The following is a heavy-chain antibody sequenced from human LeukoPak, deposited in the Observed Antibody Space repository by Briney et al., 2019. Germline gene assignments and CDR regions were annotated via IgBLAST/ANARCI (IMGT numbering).Heavy chain of an antibody. D-gene: IGHD4-17*01. Sequence: GGSLRLSCAASGFTFSSYWMHWVRQAPGKGLVWVSRINSDGSSTSYADSVKGRFTISRDNAKNTLYLQMNSLRAEDTAVYYCAKGVSSYGDYGDVGYWGQGTLVTVSS. V-gene: IGHV3-74*01. CDR3: AKGVSSYGDYGDVGY. J-gene: IGHJ4*02. CDR1: GFTFSSYW. CDR2: INSDGSST.